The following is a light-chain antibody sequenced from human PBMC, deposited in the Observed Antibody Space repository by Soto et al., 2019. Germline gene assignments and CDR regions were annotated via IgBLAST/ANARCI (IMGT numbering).Light chain of an antibody. J-gene: IGKJ4*01. Sequence: EIVLTQSPGTLSLSPGESATLSCRASQSILSSYLAWYQQKRGQSPRLLIYGASSRATGIPDRFSGDGSGTDFPLKISGLEPEDFAVYYCQQYALSPLTFGGGTKVEI. CDR1: QSILSSY. V-gene: IGKV3-20*01. CDR2: GAS. CDR3: QQYALSPLT.